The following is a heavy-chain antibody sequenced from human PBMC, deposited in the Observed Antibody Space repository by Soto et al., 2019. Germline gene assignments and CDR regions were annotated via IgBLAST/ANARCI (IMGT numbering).Heavy chain of an antibody. CDR2: IYYSGST. D-gene: IGHD5-18*01. Sequence: SGTLSLTCIVSGGSISSSSYYWGWIRQPPGKGLEWIGSIYYSGSTYYNPSLKSRVTISVDTSKNQFSLKLSSVTAADTAVYYCARVVGAYSDYYYYGMDVWGQGTTVTVSS. V-gene: IGHV4-39*01. CDR3: ARVVGAYSDYYYYGMDV. CDR1: GGSISSSSYY. J-gene: IGHJ6*02.